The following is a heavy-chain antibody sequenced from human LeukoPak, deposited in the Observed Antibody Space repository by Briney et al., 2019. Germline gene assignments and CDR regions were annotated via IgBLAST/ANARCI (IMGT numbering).Heavy chain of an antibody. CDR3: ARRRWFGERRDY. D-gene: IGHD3-10*01. CDR2: IYYSGST. V-gene: IGHV4-31*03. CDR1: GGSISSGGYY. Sequence: PSETLSLTCTVSGGSISSGGYYWSWIRQHPGKGLEWIGYIYYSGSTYYNPSLKSRVTISVDTSKNQFSLKLSSVTAADTAVYYCARRRWFGERRDYWGQGTLVTVSS. J-gene: IGHJ4*02.